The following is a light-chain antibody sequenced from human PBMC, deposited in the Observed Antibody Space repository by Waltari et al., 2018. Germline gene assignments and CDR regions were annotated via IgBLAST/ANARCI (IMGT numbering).Light chain of an antibody. Sequence: QSALTQPASVSGSPGQSITISCSVTDSDVGAYDFVPCYQQPPGQAPHLISYEVSNRPSGISNRFSASKSGNTASLTISGLQAEDEADYYCSSYTTSSAPGVFGTGTRVTVL. J-gene: IGLJ1*01. CDR2: EVS. CDR1: DSDVGAYDF. V-gene: IGLV2-14*01. CDR3: SSYTTSSAPGV.